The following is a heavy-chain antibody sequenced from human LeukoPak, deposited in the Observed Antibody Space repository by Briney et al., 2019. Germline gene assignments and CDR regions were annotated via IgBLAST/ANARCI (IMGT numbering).Heavy chain of an antibody. CDR1: GGSFSDYY. Sequence: SETLSLTCAVYGGSFSDYYWSWIRQPPGKGLEWIGEINHSGTTNYGPSLKSRVSISVDTSKNQFSLKLNSVTAADAAMYYCASHYSSGSYRYTGSFDSWGQGMLVNVSS. CDR2: INHSGTT. J-gene: IGHJ4*02. CDR3: ASHYSSGSYRYTGSFDS. V-gene: IGHV4-34*01. D-gene: IGHD3-16*02.